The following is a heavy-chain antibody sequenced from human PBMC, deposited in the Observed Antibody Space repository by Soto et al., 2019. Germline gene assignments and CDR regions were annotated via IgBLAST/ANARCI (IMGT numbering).Heavy chain of an antibody. D-gene: IGHD3-22*01. CDR2: IIPIFGTA. CDR1: GGTFSSYA. V-gene: IGHV1-69*12. Sequence: QVQLVQSGAEVKKPGSSVKVSCKASGGTFSSYAISWVRQAPGQGLEWMGGIIPIFGTANYAQKFQGRVTISADESTSTAYMELSSLRSEDTAVYYCARDQTNGYSIYYGMDVWGQGTTVTVSS. CDR3: ARDQTNGYSIYYGMDV. J-gene: IGHJ6*02.